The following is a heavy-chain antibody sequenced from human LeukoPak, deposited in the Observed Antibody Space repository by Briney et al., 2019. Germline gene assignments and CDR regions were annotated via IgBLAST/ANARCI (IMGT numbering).Heavy chain of an antibody. CDR1: GGTFSSYA. D-gene: IGHD3-10*01. J-gene: IGHJ6*02. Sequence: SVKVSCKASGGTFSSYAISWVRQAPGQGLEWMGGIIPIFGTANYAQKFQGRVTMTRDTSTSTVYMELSSLRSEDTAVYYCARSAGGSGSSYGMDVWGQGTTVTVSS. CDR3: ARSAGGSGSSYGMDV. CDR2: IIPIFGTA. V-gene: IGHV1-69*05.